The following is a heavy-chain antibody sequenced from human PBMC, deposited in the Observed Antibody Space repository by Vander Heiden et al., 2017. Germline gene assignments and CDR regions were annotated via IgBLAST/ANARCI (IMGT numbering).Heavy chain of an antibody. J-gene: IGHJ4*02. V-gene: IGHV2-26*04. D-gene: IGHD3-16*01. CDR1: GFSLSSSNIG. CDR3: AWSSGGLFYDPDY. Sequence: QLTLKESAPVLVKPTETLTLTCSVSGFSLSSSNIGVSWIRQPPGKSLEWLAHILSNDDKSYSASLKSRLTISKSTSIRQVVLTITQMDTVDTATYYCAWSSGGLFYDPDYWGQGTLVTVSS. CDR2: ILSNDDK.